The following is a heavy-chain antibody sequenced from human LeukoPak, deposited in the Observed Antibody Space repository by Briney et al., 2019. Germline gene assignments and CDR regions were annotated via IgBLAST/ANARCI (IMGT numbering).Heavy chain of an antibody. V-gene: IGHV1-46*01. CDR1: GYTFTSHF. Sequence: ASVKVSCKASGYTFTSHFMHWVRQAPGQGLEWMGIINPRGGSTSYTQKFQGRVTMTRNTSINTAYMELSSLRSEDTAVYYCARNYYDSSYPYKWFYPWGQGTLVTVSS. D-gene: IGHD3-22*01. CDR2: INPRGGST. J-gene: IGHJ5*02. CDR3: ARNYYDSSYPYKWFYP.